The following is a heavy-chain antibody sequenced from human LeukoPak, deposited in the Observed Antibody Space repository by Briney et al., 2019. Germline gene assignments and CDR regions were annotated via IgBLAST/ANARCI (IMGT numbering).Heavy chain of an antibody. CDR3: ARGSNYYDSSGYWIEYFQH. J-gene: IGHJ1*01. Sequence: ASVKVSCKASGYTFTSYAFRWVRQAPGQGLEFLGWISGYNGNTTYPQKLQGRVTMTTDTSTSTAYMELRSLRSDDTAVYYCARGSNYYDSSGYWIEYFQHWGQGTLITVSS. V-gene: IGHV1-18*01. D-gene: IGHD3-22*01. CDR2: ISGYNGNT. CDR1: GYTFTSYA.